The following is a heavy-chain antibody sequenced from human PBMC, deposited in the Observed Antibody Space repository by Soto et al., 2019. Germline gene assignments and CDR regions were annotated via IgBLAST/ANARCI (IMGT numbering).Heavy chain of an antibody. CDR2: ISSSSSTI. Sequence: EVQLVESGGGLVQPGGSLRLSCAASGFTFSSYSMNWVRQAPGKGLEWVSYISSSSSTIYYADSVKGRFTISRDNAKNSLYLQMNSLRDEDTAVYYCARDALVIVVVTKPDYYYSGMDVWGQGTTVTVSS. CDR3: ARDALVIVVVTKPDYYYSGMDV. CDR1: GFTFSSYS. J-gene: IGHJ6*02. V-gene: IGHV3-48*02. D-gene: IGHD2-21*02.